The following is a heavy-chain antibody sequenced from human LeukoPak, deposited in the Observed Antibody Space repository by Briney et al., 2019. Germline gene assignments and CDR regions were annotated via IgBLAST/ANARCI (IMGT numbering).Heavy chain of an antibody. J-gene: IGHJ6*03. V-gene: IGHV4-39*07. CDR2: IYYSGST. Sequence: SETLSLTCTVSGGSISSSSYYWGWIRQPPGKGLEWIGSIYYSGSTYYNPSLKSRVTISVDTSKNQFSLKLSSVTAADTAVYYCARVGGYSYYYYYYYMDVWGKGTTVTVSS. D-gene: IGHD2-15*01. CDR1: GGSISSSSYY. CDR3: ARVGGYSYYYYYYYMDV.